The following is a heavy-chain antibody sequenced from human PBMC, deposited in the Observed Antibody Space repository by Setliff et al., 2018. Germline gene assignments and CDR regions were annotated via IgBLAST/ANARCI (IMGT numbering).Heavy chain of an antibody. D-gene: IGHD6-6*01. V-gene: IGHV4-34*01. Sequence: PSETLSLTCAVYSGSFSGYFWSWIRQPPGKGLEWIGEINHSGSTNYNPSLKSRVTISVDTSKNQFSLKVTSVTAADTAVYFCARGRNIAARLLDSWGQGTLVTVSS. CDR1: SGSFSGYF. CDR2: INHSGST. J-gene: IGHJ4*02. CDR3: ARGRNIAARLLDS.